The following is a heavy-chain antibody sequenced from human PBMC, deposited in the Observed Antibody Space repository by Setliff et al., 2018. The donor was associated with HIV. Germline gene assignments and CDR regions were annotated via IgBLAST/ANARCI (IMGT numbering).Heavy chain of an antibody. V-gene: IGHV1-2*02. J-gene: IGHJ5*02. D-gene: IGHD7-27*01. CDR2: INPNSGDT. CDR1: GYTFTGYY. Sequence: GASVKVSCKASGYTFTGYYMHWVRQAPGQGLEWMGWINPNSGDTNYAQKFQGRVTMTRDTSISTAYLDLSRLRSEDTAVYYCAREKTGLSNWFDPWGQGTVVTVSS. CDR3: AREKTGLSNWFDP.